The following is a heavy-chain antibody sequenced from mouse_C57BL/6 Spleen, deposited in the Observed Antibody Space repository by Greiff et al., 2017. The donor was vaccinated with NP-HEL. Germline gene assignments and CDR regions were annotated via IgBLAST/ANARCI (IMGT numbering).Heavy chain of an antibody. CDR2: ISSGSSTI. J-gene: IGHJ4*01. Sequence: EVKLMESGGGLVKPGGSLKLSCAASGFTFSDYGMHWVRQAPEKGLEWVAYISSGSSTIYYADTVKGRFTISRDNAKNTLFLQMTSLRAEDTAMYYCARAGYYYAMGYWGQGTSVTVSS. V-gene: IGHV5-17*01. D-gene: IGHD1-2*01. CDR1: GFTFSDYG. CDR3: ARAGYYYAMGY.